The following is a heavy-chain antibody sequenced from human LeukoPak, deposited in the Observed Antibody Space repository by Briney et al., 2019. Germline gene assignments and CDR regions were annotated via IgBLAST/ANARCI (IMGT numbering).Heavy chain of an antibody. D-gene: IGHD1-1*01. V-gene: IGHV3-11*06. J-gene: IGHJ4*02. CDR2: ISGSGGDT. CDR3: ARDPRTVRI. Sequence: GGSLRLSCAASGFTFTDSYMTWVRQAPGKGLEWLSYISGSGGDTNYADSVRGRFTISMDNAKNSLYLQMNRLRVEDTAVYYCARDPRTVRIWGEGTPVTVSS. CDR1: GFTFTDSY.